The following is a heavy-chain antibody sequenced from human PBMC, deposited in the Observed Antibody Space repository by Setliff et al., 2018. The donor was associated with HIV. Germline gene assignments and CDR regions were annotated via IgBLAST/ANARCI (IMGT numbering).Heavy chain of an antibody. J-gene: IGHJ4*02. V-gene: IGHV3-74*01. Sequence: GSLRLSCAASGFTFSSYWMHWVRQAPGKGLVWVSRINSDGSSTSYADSVKGRFTISRDNAKNTLYLQMNTLKIEDTAVYYCAKDRGYARWFAQLIDFWGQGTLVTVSS. D-gene: IGHD5-12*01. CDR3: AKDRGYARWFAQLIDF. CDR2: INSDGSST. CDR1: GFTFSSYW.